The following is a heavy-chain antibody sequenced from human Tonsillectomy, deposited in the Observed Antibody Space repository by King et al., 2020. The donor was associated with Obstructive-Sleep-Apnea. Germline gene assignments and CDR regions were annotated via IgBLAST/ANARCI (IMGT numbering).Heavy chain of an antibody. CDR3: ARGSGAADVNWFDP. J-gene: IGHJ5*02. D-gene: IGHD6-13*01. Sequence: VQLQQWGAGLLKPSETLSLTCAVYGGSFSDYYWSWIRQPPGKGLEWIGEVNHSGSTNYSPTLKSRVTISVDMSKNQFSLKLNSVTAADTAVYYCARGSGAADVNWFDPWGQGALVTVSS. V-gene: IGHV4-34*01. CDR1: GGSFSDYY. CDR2: VNHSGST.